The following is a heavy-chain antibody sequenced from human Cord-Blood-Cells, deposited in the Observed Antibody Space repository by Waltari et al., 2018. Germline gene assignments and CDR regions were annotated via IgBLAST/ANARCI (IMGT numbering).Heavy chain of an antibody. Sequence: EVQLVESGGGLVQPGRSLRLSCTASGFTFGDYAMSWVRPAPGKGLEGVGFIKSKAYGGTTEYAASVKGRFTISRDDSKSIAYLQMNSLKTEDTAVYYCTRVSRSGGFDYWGQGTLVTVSS. D-gene: IGHD6-6*01. CDR1: GFTFGDYA. V-gene: IGHV3-49*04. CDR3: TRVSRSGGFDY. J-gene: IGHJ4*02. CDR2: IKSKAYGGTT.